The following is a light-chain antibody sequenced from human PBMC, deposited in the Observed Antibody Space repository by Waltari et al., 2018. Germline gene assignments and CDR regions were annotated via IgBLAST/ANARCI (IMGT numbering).Light chain of an antibody. Sequence: QLVLTQSPSASASLGASVRLTCTLDSGHSSNIIAWLPQRPEKGPRYLMRVNSDGSHNKGDELPGRLSGSSSGAERYLTISSVQSGDEGVYYCQAGGHGSWVFGGGTHLTVL. J-gene: IGLJ3*02. CDR1: SGHSSNI. V-gene: IGLV4-69*01. CDR2: VNSDGSH. CDR3: QAGGHGSWV.